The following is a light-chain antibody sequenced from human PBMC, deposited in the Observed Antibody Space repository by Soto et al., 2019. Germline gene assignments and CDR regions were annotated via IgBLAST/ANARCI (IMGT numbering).Light chain of an antibody. V-gene: IGKV3-20*01. CDR3: QQYGTSPRT. CDR1: QSLTSTF. CDR2: GAS. Sequence: EIVLTQSPGTLSLSPGERATLSCRASQSLTSTFLAWYQQKPGQAPRLLIYGASSRANGIPDRFSGSGSGTDCTLTISRLEPEDFAVYYCQQYGTSPRTFGQGTKVEIK. J-gene: IGKJ1*01.